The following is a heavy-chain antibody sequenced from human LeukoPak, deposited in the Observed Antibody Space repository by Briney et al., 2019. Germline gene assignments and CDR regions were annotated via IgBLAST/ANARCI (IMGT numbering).Heavy chain of an antibody. CDR3: ARDRPPLLRYFDWRGAFDI. V-gene: IGHV1-46*01. Sequence: ASVKVSCKASGYTFTSYYMHWVRQAPGQGLEWMGIINPSGGSTSYAQKFQGRVTMTRDTSTSTVYMELSSLRSDDTAVYYCARDRPPLLRYFDWRGAFDIWGQGTMVTVSS. CDR1: GYTFTSYY. J-gene: IGHJ3*02. D-gene: IGHD3-9*01. CDR2: INPSGGST.